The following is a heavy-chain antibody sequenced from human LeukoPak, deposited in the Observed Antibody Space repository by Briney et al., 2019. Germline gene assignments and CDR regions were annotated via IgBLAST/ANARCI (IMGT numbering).Heavy chain of an antibody. CDR3: ATSSMDAFDI. V-gene: IGHV1-24*01. Sequence: ASVKVSCKVSGYTLTELSMHWVRQAPGNGLEWMGGFDPEDGETIYAQKFKGRVTMTEDTSTDTAYMELSSLRSEDTAVYYCATSSMDAFDIWGQVTMVTVSS. CDR1: GYTLTELS. J-gene: IGHJ3*02. D-gene: IGHD2-2*01. CDR2: FDPEDGET.